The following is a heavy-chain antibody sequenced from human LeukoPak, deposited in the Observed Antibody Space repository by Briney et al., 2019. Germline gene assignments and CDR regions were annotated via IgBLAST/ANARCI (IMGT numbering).Heavy chain of an antibody. Sequence: GGSLRLSCAASGFTFSSYAMSWVRQAPGKGLEWVSAIRGSGAGTYYADSVKGRFTISRDNSENTLYLQMDSLRVEDSAVYYCARKGGLTSSWYYFDYWGQGTLVTVSS. CDR2: IRGSGAGT. V-gene: IGHV3-23*01. CDR3: ARKGGLTSSWYYFDY. J-gene: IGHJ4*02. CDR1: GFTFSSYA. D-gene: IGHD6-13*01.